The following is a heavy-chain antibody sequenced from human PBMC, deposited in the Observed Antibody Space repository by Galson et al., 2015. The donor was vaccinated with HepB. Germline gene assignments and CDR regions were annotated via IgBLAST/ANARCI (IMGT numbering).Heavy chain of an antibody. CDR1: GFTFSSYA. D-gene: IGHD3-10*01. CDR2: ISGSGGST. CDR3: AKASLPPGRQYYFDY. Sequence: SLRLSCAASGFTFSSYAMSWVRQAPGKGLEWVSAISGSGGSTYYADSVKGRFTISRDNSKNTLYLQMNSLRAEDTAVYYCAKASLPPGRQYYFDYWGQGTLVTVSS. V-gene: IGHV3-23*01. J-gene: IGHJ4*02.